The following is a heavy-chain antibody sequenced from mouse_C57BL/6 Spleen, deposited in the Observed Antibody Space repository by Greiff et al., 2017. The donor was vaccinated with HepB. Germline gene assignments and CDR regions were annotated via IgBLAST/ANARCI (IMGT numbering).Heavy chain of an antibody. D-gene: IGHD4-1*01. CDR2: IYPGSGNT. J-gene: IGHJ2*01. Sequence: VQLQQSGAELVRPGASVKLSCKASGYTFTDYYINWVKQRPGQGLEWIARIYPGSGNTYYNEKFKGKATLTAEKSSSTAYMQLSSLTSEDSAVYFCARWTGTGYFDYWGQGTTLSLL. V-gene: IGHV1-76*01. CDR1: GYTFTDYY. CDR3: ARWTGTGYFDY.